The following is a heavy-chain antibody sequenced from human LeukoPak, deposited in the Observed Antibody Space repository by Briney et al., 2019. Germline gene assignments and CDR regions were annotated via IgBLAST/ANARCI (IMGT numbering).Heavy chain of an antibody. D-gene: IGHD1-26*01. Sequence: SESLSLTCTVSGGSISSGSYYWGWIRQPPGKGLEWIGSIFYSGNTYYNPSTKSRVTISVDTSKNQFSLKLSSVTAADTAVYYCARWGGATYFDYWGQGTLVTVSS. J-gene: IGHJ4*02. CDR2: IFYSGNT. CDR1: GGSISSGSYY. V-gene: IGHV4-39*01. CDR3: ARWGGATYFDY.